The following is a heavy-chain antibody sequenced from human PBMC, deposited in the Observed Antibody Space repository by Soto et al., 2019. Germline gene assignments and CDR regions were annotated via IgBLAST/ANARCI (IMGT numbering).Heavy chain of an antibody. CDR3: ARQKWEQPKWFDP. CDR1: GGSISSTFYY. Sequence: QLQLQESGPGLVKPSETLSLTCSLSGGSISSTFYYWGWIRQPPGKGLEWIGSIYYSGTTFYNAPLKGRATIADATSKNQFSLRLTSVTATDTAVYFRARQKWEQPKWFDPWGQGTLVTVSS. D-gene: IGHD1-26*01. V-gene: IGHV4-39*01. CDR2: IYYSGTT. J-gene: IGHJ5*02.